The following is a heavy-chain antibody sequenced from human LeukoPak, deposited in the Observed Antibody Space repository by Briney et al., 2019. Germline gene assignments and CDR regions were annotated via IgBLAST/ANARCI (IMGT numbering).Heavy chain of an antibody. CDR2: IYYSGST. V-gene: IGHV4-59*01. CDR3: AREGIVVVGTDWCDT. CDR1: GDSISSYY. J-gene: IGHJ5*02. Sequence: SETLSLTCTDSGDSISSYYWCWVRQPPGKGLEWIGYIYYSGSTNYNPSLKSRVTISVDTSKNQFSLKLSSVTAADTAVYYCAREGIVVVGTDWCDTCGPRTLVTVSS. D-gene: IGHD6-13*01.